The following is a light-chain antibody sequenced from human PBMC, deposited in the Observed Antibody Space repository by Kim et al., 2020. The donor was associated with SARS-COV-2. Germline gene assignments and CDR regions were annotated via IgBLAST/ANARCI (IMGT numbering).Light chain of an antibody. V-gene: IGLV1-44*01. CDR3: AAWDDSLRGRV. Sequence: ELTQPPSASGTPGQRVIISCSGSSSNIEKNTVNWYQQLPGTAPKLLFYSYNQRPSGVPDRFSASRSGTSATLAISGLQSEDEGIYYCAAWDDSLRGRVFGGGTKLTVL. CDR1: SSNIEKNT. J-gene: IGLJ3*02. CDR2: SYN.